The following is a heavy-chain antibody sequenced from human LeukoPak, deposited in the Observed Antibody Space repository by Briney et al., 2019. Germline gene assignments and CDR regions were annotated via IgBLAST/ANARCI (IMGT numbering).Heavy chain of an antibody. V-gene: IGHV7-4-1*02. CDR3: ASLTSSGYYYGMDV. D-gene: IGHD3-10*01. Sequence: ASVKVSCKASGYTFTSYAMNWVRQAPGQGLEWMGWINTNTGNPTYAQGFTGRFVFSLDTSVSTAYLQISSLKAEDTAVYYCASLTSSGYYYGMDVWGQGTTVTVSS. CDR2: INTNTGNP. J-gene: IGHJ6*02. CDR1: GYTFTSYA.